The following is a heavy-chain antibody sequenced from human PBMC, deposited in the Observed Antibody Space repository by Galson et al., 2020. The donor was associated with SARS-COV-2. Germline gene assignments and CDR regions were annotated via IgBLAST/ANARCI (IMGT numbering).Heavy chain of an antibody. CDR3: ARLMYFDMATIDGNFDY. CDR1: GFSLTHPKMG. CDR2: IYLSDEK. J-gene: IGHJ4*02. Sequence: SGPTLVKPTETLTLTCTVSGFSLTHPKMGVSWIRQPPGKALEWLAYIYLSDEKSYSTSLHTRLTISKDTSKSQVVLTMTNMDPMDTATYYCARLMYFDMATIDGNFDYWGPGFLVTVSS. D-gene: IGHD5-12*01. V-gene: IGHV2-26*01.